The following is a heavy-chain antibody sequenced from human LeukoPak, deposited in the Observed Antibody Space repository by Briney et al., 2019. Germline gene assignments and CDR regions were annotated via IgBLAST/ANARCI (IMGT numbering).Heavy chain of an antibody. V-gene: IGHV4-39*01. CDR1: GGSLSSSSYY. CDR3: ATLYCGGDCYSDWFDP. D-gene: IGHD2-21*02. J-gene: IGHJ5*02. Sequence: SETLSLTCTVSGGSLSSSSYYWGWIRQPPGKGLEWIGSIYYSGSTYYNPSLKSRVTISVDTSKNQFSLKLSSVTAADTAVYYCATLYCGGDCYSDWFDPWGQGTLVTVSS. CDR2: IYYSGST.